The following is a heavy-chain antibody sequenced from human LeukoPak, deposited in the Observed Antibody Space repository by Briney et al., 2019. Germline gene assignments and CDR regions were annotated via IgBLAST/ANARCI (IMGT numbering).Heavy chain of an antibody. Sequence: GGSLRLSCAASGFTFSSYAMSWVRQAPGKGLEWVSAISGSGGSTYYADSVKGRFTISRDNSKNTLYLQMNSLRAEDTAVYYCAKNYHDSSGYYYPWDYWGQGTLVTVSS. CDR3: AKNYHDSSGYYYPWDY. D-gene: IGHD3-22*01. V-gene: IGHV3-23*01. CDR1: GFTFSSYA. CDR2: ISGSGGST. J-gene: IGHJ4*02.